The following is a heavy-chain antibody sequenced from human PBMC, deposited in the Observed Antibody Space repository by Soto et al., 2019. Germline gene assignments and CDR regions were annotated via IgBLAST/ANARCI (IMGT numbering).Heavy chain of an antibody. J-gene: IGHJ4*02. CDR2: IKEDASEE. Sequence: EVQLVQSGGDLVQPGGSLRLSCVASGFTFSTYWMTWVRQAPGMGLEWVAGIKEDASEEDYVDSVKGRFSISRDNAKNARYLQLNSLRAEDTAVYYCATAISSPCSNFDSGGEGSLVTVSS. V-gene: IGHV3-7*01. CDR1: GFTFSTYW. CDR3: ATAISSPCSNFDS. D-gene: IGHD2-2*01.